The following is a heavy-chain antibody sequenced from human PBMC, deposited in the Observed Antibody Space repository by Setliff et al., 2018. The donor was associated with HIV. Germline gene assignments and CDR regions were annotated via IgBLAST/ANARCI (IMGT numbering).Heavy chain of an antibody. CDR2: MNPDSRNT. Sequence: ASVKVSCKSSGYTFSNYDINWVRQAAGQGLEWMGWMNPDSRNTGYAQRFEGGVTLTWDTSISTAYLELNHLKSDDTAVYYCARARTDYYDRRRRSHYYIDVWARGATVTVSS. V-gene: IGHV1-8*02. CDR1: GYTFSNYD. D-gene: IGHD3-22*01. J-gene: IGHJ6*03. CDR3: ARARTDYYDRRRRSHYYIDV.